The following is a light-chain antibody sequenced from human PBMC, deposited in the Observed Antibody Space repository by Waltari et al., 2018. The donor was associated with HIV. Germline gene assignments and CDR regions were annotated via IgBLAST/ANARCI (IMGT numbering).Light chain of an antibody. CDR2: DTE. J-gene: IGLJ3*02. V-gene: IGLV7-46*01. CDR1: TGSVSRKNY. Sequence: QAVVTQKPSLSVSPGGTVTVTCASFTGSVSRKNYVHWIQLKPGQAPRPLIYDTEKRPPGTAGRFSGSRVGGRAALTLSGALTDDEADYYCLLSFSGVRVFGGGTKLTV. CDR3: LLSFSGVRV.